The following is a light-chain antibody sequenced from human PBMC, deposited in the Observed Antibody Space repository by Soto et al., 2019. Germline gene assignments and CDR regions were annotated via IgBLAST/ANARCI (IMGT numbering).Light chain of an antibody. CDR1: SSNIGTHY. CDR2: RND. Sequence: QAVVTQPPSASGTPGQRVTISCSGSSSNIGTHYVYWYQQFPGTAPKVLIHRNDRRPSGVPDRFSASKSATSASLTISGLQAEDEADYYCSSKSSHTFVVLGGGTKVTVL. J-gene: IGLJ2*01. V-gene: IGLV1-47*01. CDR3: SSKSSHTFVV.